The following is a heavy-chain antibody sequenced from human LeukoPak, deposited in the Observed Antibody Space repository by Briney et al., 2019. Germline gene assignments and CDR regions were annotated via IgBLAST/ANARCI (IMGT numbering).Heavy chain of an antibody. J-gene: IGHJ4*02. V-gene: IGHV4-34*01. CDR1: GGSFSGYY. CDR2: INHSGST. CDR3: ARWEVVPAANDY. D-gene: IGHD2-2*01. Sequence: PSETLSLTCAVYGGSFSGYYWSWIRQPPGKGLEWIGEINHSGSTNYNPSLKSRVTITVDTSKNQFSLTLSSVTAADTAVYYCARWEVVPAANDYWGQGTLVTAYS.